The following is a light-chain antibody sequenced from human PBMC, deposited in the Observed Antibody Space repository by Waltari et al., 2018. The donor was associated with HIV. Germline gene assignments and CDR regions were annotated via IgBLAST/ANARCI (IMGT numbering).Light chain of an antibody. J-gene: IGKJ1*01. CDR1: QSVSSSD. V-gene: IGKV3-20*01. Sequence: ETVLTQSPGTLSLSPGERATISCRASQSVSSSDLAWYQHRPGQAPRLLIYGASSRATGIPDRFSGSGSGTDFTLTISRLEPEDFAVYYCQQYGSSSWTFGQGTKVDIK. CDR3: QQYGSSSWT. CDR2: GAS.